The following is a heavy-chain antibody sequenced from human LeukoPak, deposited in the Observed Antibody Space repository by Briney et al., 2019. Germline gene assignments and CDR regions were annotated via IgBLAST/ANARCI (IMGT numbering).Heavy chain of an antibody. Sequence: KPGGSLRLSCAVSGFTFSDYYMSWIRQAPGKGLEWVSYIRSSGRVIYYADSVKGRFTISRDNAKNSLYLQMNSLRAEDTAVYYCAKFGLDSPWYYFDYWGQGTLVTVSS. D-gene: IGHD3-22*01. V-gene: IGHV3-11*01. CDR3: AKFGLDSPWYYFDY. CDR1: GFTFSDYY. CDR2: IRSSGRVI. J-gene: IGHJ4*02.